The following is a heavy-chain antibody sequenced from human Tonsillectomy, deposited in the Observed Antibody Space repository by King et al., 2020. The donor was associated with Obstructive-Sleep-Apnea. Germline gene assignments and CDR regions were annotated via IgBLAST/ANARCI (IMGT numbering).Heavy chain of an antibody. V-gene: IGHV3-66*01. CDR3: ARGGTLAFDF. Sequence: VQLVESGGGLVQPGGSLRLSCAASGVTFSSNNMSWVRQAPGKGLECVSDIFIVSTYYPDSVTGRFTISRDNAKNTVYLQIKSLRAEDKAVYYCARGGTLAFDFWGQGTLVTVPS. CDR1: GVTFSSNN. CDR2: IFIVST. J-gene: IGHJ4*02. D-gene: IGHD3-16*01.